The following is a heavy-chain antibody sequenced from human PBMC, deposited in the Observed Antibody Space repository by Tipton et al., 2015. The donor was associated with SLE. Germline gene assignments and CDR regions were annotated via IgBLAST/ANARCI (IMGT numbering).Heavy chain of an antibody. J-gene: IGHJ4*02. Sequence: LSLTCTVSGGSISSSGYYWGWIRQPPGKGLEWLSGITKSGDGTFYADSVKGRFTISRDNSKSMLYLQMNSLSVDDTAVYFCAQPDYCWGQGTPVTVSS. V-gene: IGHV3-23*01. CDR1: GGSISSSGYY. CDR3: AQPDYC. CDR2: ITKSGDGT.